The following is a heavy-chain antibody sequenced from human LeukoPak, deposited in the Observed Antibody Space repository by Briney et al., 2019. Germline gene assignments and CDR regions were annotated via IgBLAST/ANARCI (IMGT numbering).Heavy chain of an antibody. J-gene: IGHJ6*02. CDR3: ASTPTYYYYGMDV. Sequence: TSQTLSLTCAVSGGSISSGGYSWSWIRQPPGKGLEWIGYIYHSGSTYYNPSLKSRVTISVDRSKNQFSLKLSSVTAADTAVYYCASTPTYYYYGMDVWGQGTTVTVSS. V-gene: IGHV4-30-2*01. CDR2: IYHSGST. CDR1: GGSISSGGYS.